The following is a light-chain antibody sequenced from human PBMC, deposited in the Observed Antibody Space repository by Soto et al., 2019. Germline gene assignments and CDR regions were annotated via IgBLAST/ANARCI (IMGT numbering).Light chain of an antibody. Sequence: EIVLTQSPATLSLSPGARATLSCRASRSVSRYLAWYQQKPGQAPSLLIYDASNRATGIPARFSGSGSGTDFTLTISSLEPEDFAVYYCQQRSDSYTFGQGTKLEIK. CDR3: QQRSDSYT. CDR1: RSVSRY. CDR2: DAS. J-gene: IGKJ2*01. V-gene: IGKV3-11*01.